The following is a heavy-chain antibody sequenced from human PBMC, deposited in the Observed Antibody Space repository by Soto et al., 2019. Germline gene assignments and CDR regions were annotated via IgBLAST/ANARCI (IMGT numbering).Heavy chain of an antibody. V-gene: IGHV4-30-4*01. J-gene: IGHJ5*02. CDR2: IYYSGST. CDR3: ARAMVVTQNWFDP. Sequence: PSETLSLTCTVSGGSISSGDYYWSWIRQPPGKGLEWIGYIYYSGSTYYNPSLKSRVTISVDTSKNQFSLKLSSVTAADTAVYYCARAMVVTQNWFDPWGQGTLVTV. D-gene: IGHD2-21*02. CDR1: GGSISSGDYY.